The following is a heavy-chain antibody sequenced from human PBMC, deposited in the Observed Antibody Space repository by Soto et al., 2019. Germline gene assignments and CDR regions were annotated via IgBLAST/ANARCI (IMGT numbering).Heavy chain of an antibody. CDR2: ISGSGGST. CDR1: GFTFSSYA. J-gene: IGHJ4*02. Sequence: GGSLRLSCAASGFTFSSYAMSWVRQAPGKGLEWVSAISGSGGSTYYADSVKGRFTISRDNSKNTLYLQMNSLRAEDTAVYYCAKDYYYDSSGYGGGGFDYWGQGTLVTVSS. V-gene: IGHV3-23*01. CDR3: AKDYYYDSSGYGGGGFDY. D-gene: IGHD3-22*01.